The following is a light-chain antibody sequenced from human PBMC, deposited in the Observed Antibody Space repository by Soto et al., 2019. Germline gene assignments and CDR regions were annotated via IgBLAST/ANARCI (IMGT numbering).Light chain of an antibody. V-gene: IGKV3-15*01. CDR1: QSLNRN. CDR2: GAS. CDR3: QQYSKWPPYT. Sequence: EIMMTQSPTTLSVSPGERATLSCRASQSLNRNLAWYQQKPGQAPRLLIYGASTRATGVPARFSGSGSGTEFTLTISSLQSEDFAVYYCQQYSKWPPYTFGHGTKVEIK. J-gene: IGKJ2*01.